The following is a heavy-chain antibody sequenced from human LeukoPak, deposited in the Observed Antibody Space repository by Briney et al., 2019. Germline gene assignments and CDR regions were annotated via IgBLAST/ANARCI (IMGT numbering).Heavy chain of an antibody. V-gene: IGHV3-23*01. CDR2: ISGSGGST. Sequence: GGSLRLSCAASGFTFSSYGMHWVRQAPGKGLEWVSAISGSGGSTYYADSVKGRFTISRDNSKNSLYLQMNSLSAENTAVYYCAKGTYYDFWSGYYTEHKFDAFDIWGQGTMVTVSS. D-gene: IGHD3-3*01. J-gene: IGHJ3*02. CDR3: AKGTYYDFWSGYYTEHKFDAFDI. CDR1: GFTFSSYG.